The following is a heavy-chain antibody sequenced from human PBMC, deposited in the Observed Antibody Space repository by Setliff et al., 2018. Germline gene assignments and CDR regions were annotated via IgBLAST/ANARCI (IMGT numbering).Heavy chain of an antibody. CDR2: IDPDGRER. J-gene: IGHJ4*02. CDR3: LTGRGY. D-gene: IGHD3-10*01. V-gene: IGHV3-7*01. CDR1: GFTFTNHW. Sequence: GESLKISCAVSGFTFTNHWMTWVRQAPGKGLEWVANIDPDGRERYYVDSVRGRFTISRDNAKNSLYLQMNSLRVEDTAVYYCLTGRGYGGQGTQVTVSS.